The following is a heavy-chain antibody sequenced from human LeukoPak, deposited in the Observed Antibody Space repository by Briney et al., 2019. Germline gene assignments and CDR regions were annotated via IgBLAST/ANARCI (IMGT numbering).Heavy chain of an antibody. CDR1: GLTFSSSW. D-gene: IGHD2/OR15-2a*01. CDR2: INPDGIKR. J-gene: IGHJ4*02. V-gene: IGHV3-7*01. CDR3: ARDLAFGRLDY. Sequence: GGSLRLSCAVSGLTFSSSWMDWVRQAPGKGLEWVASINPDGIKRYSADSVKGRFTISRDNARNSLYLQMDSLRVEDTAFYYCARDLAFGRLDYWGQGVLVTVSS.